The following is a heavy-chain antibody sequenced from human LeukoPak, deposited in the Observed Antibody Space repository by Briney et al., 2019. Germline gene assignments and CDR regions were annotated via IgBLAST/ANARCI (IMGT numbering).Heavy chain of an antibody. V-gene: IGHV4-34*01. CDR1: GGSFSGYY. CDR3: AGDSGYYYPLFDY. D-gene: IGHD3-22*01. CDR2: INHSGST. J-gene: IGHJ4*02. Sequence: PSETLSLTCAVYGGSFSGYYWSWIRQPPGKGLEWIGEINHSGSTNYNPSLKSRVTISVDTSKNQFSLKLSSVTAADTAVYYCAGDSGYYYPLFDYWGQGTLVTVSS.